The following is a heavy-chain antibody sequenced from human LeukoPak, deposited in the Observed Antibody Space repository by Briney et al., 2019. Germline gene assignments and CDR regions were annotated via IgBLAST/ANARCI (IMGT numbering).Heavy chain of an antibody. J-gene: IGHJ4*02. CDR2: ISTDYST. Sequence: GGSLRLSCAASGFTVNNNYMSWVRQAPRKGLERVSLISTDYSTYYADSVKGRFTISRDNSKNTLYLQMNSLRAEDAAVYYCARSLHTAMALFDYWGQGTLVTVSS. CDR1: GFTVNNNY. V-gene: IGHV3-53*01. D-gene: IGHD5-18*01. CDR3: ARSLHTAMALFDY.